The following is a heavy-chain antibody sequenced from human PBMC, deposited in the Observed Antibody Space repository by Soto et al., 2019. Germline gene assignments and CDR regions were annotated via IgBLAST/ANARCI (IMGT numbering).Heavy chain of an antibody. J-gene: IGHJ4*02. Sequence: VSCTSSRYTFSSHYLHWVRHASGQGLEWMGLINPTGGSTNYAQTFQGRVTMTRDTSTSTVYMELSSLTADDTAMYDWAWGRGRPYTSDEWGPGRLVTV. CDR2: INPTGGST. CDR3: AWGRGRPYTSDE. V-gene: IGHV1-46*03. D-gene: IGHD7-27*01. CDR1: RYTFSSHY.